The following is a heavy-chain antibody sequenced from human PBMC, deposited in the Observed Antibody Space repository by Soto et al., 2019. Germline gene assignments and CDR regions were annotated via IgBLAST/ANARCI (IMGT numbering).Heavy chain of an antibody. V-gene: IGHV3-23*01. Sequence: XGALRLTFAASGFTFRSYTMSWVRQAPGKGLEWVSAISGSGGSTYYADSVKGRFTISRDNSKKTLYLQMNSLRAEDTAVYYCAKETRDVWGQGTTVTVSS. CDR2: ISGSGGST. CDR3: AKETRDV. CDR1: GFTFRSYT. J-gene: IGHJ6*02.